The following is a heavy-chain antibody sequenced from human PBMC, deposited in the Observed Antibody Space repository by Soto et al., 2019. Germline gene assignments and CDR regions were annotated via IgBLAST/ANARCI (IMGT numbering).Heavy chain of an antibody. J-gene: IGHJ4*02. V-gene: IGHV3-23*01. Sequence: EVQLLDSGGGLVQAGGSLRLSCAASGFTFSSDAMSWVRQGPGKGLEWVSGISGSGGSTYYADSVKGRFTISRDNSKNTLYLEMNNLTADDTAIYYCAKGKTSGWYYFDFWGQGTLVTVSS. CDR3: AKGKTSGWYYFDF. CDR1: GFTFSSDA. CDR2: ISGSGGST. D-gene: IGHD6-19*01.